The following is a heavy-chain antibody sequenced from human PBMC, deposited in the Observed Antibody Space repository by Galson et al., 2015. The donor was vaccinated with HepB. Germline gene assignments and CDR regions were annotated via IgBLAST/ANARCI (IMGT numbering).Heavy chain of an antibody. J-gene: IGHJ4*02. CDR1: GYTFTAYG. Sequence: SVKVSCKASGYTFTAYGISWVRQAPGQGLEWMGWISTHSGKTQYAESLQDRVTMTTDTSTNTAYLDLRSLTSDDTAVYYCARVFGDYDFWGQGTLVTVSS. V-gene: IGHV1-18*01. D-gene: IGHD5-12*01. CDR3: ARVFGDYDF. CDR2: ISTHSGKT.